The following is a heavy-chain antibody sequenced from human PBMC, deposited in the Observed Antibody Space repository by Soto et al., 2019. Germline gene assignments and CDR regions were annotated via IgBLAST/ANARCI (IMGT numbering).Heavy chain of an antibody. V-gene: IGHV4-4*02. CDR1: GGSISTSNW. D-gene: IGHD3-9*01. J-gene: IGHJ5*02. Sequence: SETLSLTCAVSGGSISTSNWWSWVRQPPGKGLEWIGEVYRTGSTTYNPSLESRLTISVDTSKNQFSLKLSSVTAADTAVYYCARFSWDDILTGLYNSFDPWGQGTLVT. CDR3: ARFSWDDILTGLYNSFDP. CDR2: VYRTGST.